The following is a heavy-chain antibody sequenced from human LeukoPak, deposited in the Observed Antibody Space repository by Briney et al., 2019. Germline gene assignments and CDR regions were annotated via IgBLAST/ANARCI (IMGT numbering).Heavy chain of an antibody. Sequence: SQTLSLTCTVSGGSISSGDYYWSWIRQPPGKGLEWIGYFYYSGSTYYNPSLKSRLTISADTSKNQFSLKLSSVTAVDTTVYYCARPFYYDSRIDPWGQGTLVTVSS. CDR1: GGSISSGDYY. V-gene: IGHV4-30-4*01. J-gene: IGHJ5*02. CDR3: ARPFYYDSRIDP. CDR2: FYYSGST. D-gene: IGHD3-22*01.